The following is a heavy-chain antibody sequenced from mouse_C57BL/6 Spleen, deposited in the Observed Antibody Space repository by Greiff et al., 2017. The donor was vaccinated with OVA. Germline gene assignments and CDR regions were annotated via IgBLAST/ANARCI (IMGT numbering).Heavy chain of an antibody. CDR3: ARERDYDDYAMDY. Sequence: EVKLVESEGGLVQPGSSMKLSCTAFGFTFSDYYMAWVRQVPEKGLEWVANINYDGSSTYYLDSLKSRFIISRDNAKNILYLQMSSLKSEDTATYYCARERDYDDYAMDYWGQGTSVTVSS. V-gene: IGHV5-16*01. J-gene: IGHJ4*01. CDR1: GFTFSDYY. D-gene: IGHD2-4*01. CDR2: INYDGSST.